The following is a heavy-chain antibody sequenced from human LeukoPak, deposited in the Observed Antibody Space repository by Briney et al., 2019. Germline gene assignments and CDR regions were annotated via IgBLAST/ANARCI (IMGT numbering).Heavy chain of an antibody. J-gene: IGHJ4*02. V-gene: IGHV4-4*07. CDR2: IYTSGST. CDR3: ARVGNYYDSSGYYYFDY. CDR1: GGSISIYY. D-gene: IGHD3-22*01. Sequence: SETLSLTCTVSGGSISIYYWRWIRQPAGKGLEWIGRIYTSGSTNYNPSLKSRVTMSVDTSKNQFSMKLSSVTAADTAVYYCARVGNYYDSSGYYYFDYWGQGTLVTVSS.